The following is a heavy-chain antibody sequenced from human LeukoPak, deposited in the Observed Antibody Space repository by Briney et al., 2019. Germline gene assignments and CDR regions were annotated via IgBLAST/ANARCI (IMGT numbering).Heavy chain of an antibody. CDR2: IYPGDSDT. D-gene: IGHD2-15*01. V-gene: IGHV5-51*01. CDR1: GYSFTSYW. Sequence: GESLKNSCKGSGYSFTSYWIGWVRQMPGKGLEWVGIIYPGDSDTRYSPSFQGQVTISADKSISTAYLQWSSLKASDTAMYYCAREQGYCSGGSCYSSGWFDPWGQGTLVTVSS. CDR3: AREQGYCSGGSCYSSGWFDP. J-gene: IGHJ5*02.